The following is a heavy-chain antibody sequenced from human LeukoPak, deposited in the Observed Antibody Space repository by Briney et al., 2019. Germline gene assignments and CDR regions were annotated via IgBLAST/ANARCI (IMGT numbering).Heavy chain of an antibody. D-gene: IGHD6-19*01. J-gene: IGHJ3*02. V-gene: IGHV3-30*03. CDR1: GFTFSSYG. CDR2: ISYDGSNK. CDR3: ARAGGWPYAFDI. Sequence: GGSLRLSCAASGFTFSSYGMHWVRQAPGKGLEWVAVISYDGSNKYYADSVKGRFTISRDNSKNTLYLQMNSLRAEDTAVYYCARAGGWPYAFDIWGQGTMVTVSS.